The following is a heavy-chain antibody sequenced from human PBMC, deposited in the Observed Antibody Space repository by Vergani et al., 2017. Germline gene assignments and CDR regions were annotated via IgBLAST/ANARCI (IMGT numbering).Heavy chain of an antibody. Sequence: EVRLVQSAAEVKRPGATVKISCKVFGYTFTDYYIHWVQQAPGKGLEWMGLVDPADGDRIYSDSVQGKFTITADKSTATVYMELRSLTPEDTTVYYCARRGLGCYINPCYAGYDFDPWGQGTLVTVSS. CDR1: GYTFTDYY. CDR3: ARRGLGCYINPCYAGYDFDP. J-gene: IGHJ5*02. V-gene: IGHV1-69-2*01. D-gene: IGHD2-2*01. CDR2: VDPADGDR.